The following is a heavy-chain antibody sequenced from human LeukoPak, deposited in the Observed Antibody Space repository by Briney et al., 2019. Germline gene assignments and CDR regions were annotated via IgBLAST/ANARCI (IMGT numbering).Heavy chain of an antibody. CDR3: ARALDILVVPGADNWLDP. Sequence: SVKVSCKASGGTFNNYAITWLRQAPGQGLEWMGGIIPIFGTTNYAQKFQGRVTINADESTDTANMELSSLRSEDTAVYYCARALDILVVPGADNWLDPWGQGTLVTVSS. J-gene: IGHJ5*02. CDR1: GGTFNNYA. D-gene: IGHD2-2*01. CDR2: IIPIFGTT. V-gene: IGHV1-69*01.